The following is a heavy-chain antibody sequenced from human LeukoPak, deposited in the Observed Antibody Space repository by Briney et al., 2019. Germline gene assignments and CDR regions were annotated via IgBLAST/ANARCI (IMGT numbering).Heavy chain of an antibody. CDR2: ISSNGGST. J-gene: IGHJ6*03. D-gene: IGHD4-23*01. Sequence: PGGSLRLSCAASGFTFSSYAMHWVRQAPGKGLEYASAISSNGGSTYYANSVKGRFTISRDNSKNTLHLQMGSLRAEDTALYYCAKASLATTVVTPSVYYYYMDVWGKGTTVTVSS. CDR1: GFTFSSYA. CDR3: AKASLATTVVTPSVYYYYMDV. V-gene: IGHV3-64*01.